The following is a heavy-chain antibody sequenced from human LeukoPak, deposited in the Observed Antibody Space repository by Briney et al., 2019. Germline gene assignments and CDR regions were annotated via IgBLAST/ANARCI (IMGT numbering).Heavy chain of an antibody. CDR1: GGSTSSYY. Sequence: PSETLSLTCTVSGGSTSSYYWSWIRQPPGKGLDWIGYIYYSGSTYYNPSLKSRVTISVDTSKNQFSLKLSSVTAADTAVHYCARGTRYSYGYLYYFDYWGQGTLVTVSS. D-gene: IGHD5-18*01. J-gene: IGHJ4*02. CDR3: ARGTRYSYGYLYYFDY. V-gene: IGHV4-59*12. CDR2: IYYSGST.